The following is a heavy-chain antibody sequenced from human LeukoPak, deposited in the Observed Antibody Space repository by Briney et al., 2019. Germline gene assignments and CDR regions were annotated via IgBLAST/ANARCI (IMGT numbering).Heavy chain of an antibody. CDR1: GFTVSTNY. CDR3: AKSIGYCTNGVCYGEYYYYYYGMDV. J-gene: IGHJ6*02. D-gene: IGHD2-8*01. CDR2: IYSGGNT. Sequence: PGGSLRLSCAASGFTVSTNYMSWVRQAPGKGLEWVSVIYSGGNTYYADSVKGRFTISRDNSKNTLYLQMNSLRAEDTAVYYCAKSIGYCTNGVCYGEYYYYYYGMDVWGQGTTVTVSS. V-gene: IGHV3-53*01.